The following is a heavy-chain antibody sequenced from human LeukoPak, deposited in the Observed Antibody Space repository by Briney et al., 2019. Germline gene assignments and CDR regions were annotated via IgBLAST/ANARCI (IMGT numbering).Heavy chain of an antibody. CDR3: AKAKGAPSTIFCLVRWYYFDY. CDR1: GFTFSSYG. Sequence: GGSLRLSCAASGFTFSSYGMHWVRQAPGKGLEWVAVISYDGSNKYYADSVKGRFTISRDNSKNTLYLQMNSLRAEDTAVYYCAKAKGAPSTIFCLVRWYYFDYWGQGTLVTVSS. V-gene: IGHV3-30*18. CDR2: ISYDGSNK. D-gene: IGHD3-9*01. J-gene: IGHJ4*02.